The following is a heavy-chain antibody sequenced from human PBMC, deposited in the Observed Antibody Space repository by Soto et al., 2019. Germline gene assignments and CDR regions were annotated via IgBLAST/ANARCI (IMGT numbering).Heavy chain of an antibody. CDR1: GFIFHDYS. V-gene: IGHV3-43*01. CDR3: AAADYGDFPNWFDP. D-gene: IGHD4-17*01. Sequence: WGSLRLSCATSGFIFHDYSIHRVRQTPGKGLEWVSLISWDGSRTYYSDSVRGRFTISRDSSKNSLYLQMNSLRTEDTALYCCAAADYGDFPNWFDPWGQGTLVPVSS. J-gene: IGHJ5*02. CDR2: ISWDGSRT.